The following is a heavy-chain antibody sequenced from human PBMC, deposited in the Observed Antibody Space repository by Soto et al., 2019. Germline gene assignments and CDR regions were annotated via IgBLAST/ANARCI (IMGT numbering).Heavy chain of an antibody. Sequence: QTLSLTCAISGDSVSSNSVAWNWIRQSPSRGLEWLGRTYYRSKWYNAYSVSVKSRITINPDTSKNQFSLQLKSVTPEDTAVYYCVRDTGSGSGWYGIWGQGTKVTVSS. V-gene: IGHV6-1*01. CDR1: GDSVSSNSVA. CDR3: VRDTGSGSGWYGI. CDR2: TYYRSKWYN. D-gene: IGHD6-19*01. J-gene: IGHJ4*02.